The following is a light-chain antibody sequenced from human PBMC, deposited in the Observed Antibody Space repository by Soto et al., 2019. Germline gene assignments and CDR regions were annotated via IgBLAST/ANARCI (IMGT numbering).Light chain of an antibody. CDR3: QQYYSTPLT. CDR2: WAS. Sequence: DIVRTQSPDSLAVSLGERASINCKTSQSVLYRSSNKNYLAWYQQKPGQPPKMLIYWASTRESGVPDRFSGSGSGTDFTLTISSLQAEDVAVYYCQQYYSTPLTFGGGTKVEIK. CDR1: QSVLYRSSNKNY. J-gene: IGKJ4*01. V-gene: IGKV4-1*01.